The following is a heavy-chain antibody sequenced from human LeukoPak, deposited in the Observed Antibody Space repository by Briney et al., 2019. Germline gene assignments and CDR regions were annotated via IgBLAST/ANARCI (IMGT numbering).Heavy chain of an antibody. D-gene: IGHD4-17*01. CDR3: ARDLVTVTKGFDI. J-gene: IGHJ3*02. Sequence: SETLSLTCAVSGGSISSGGYSWSWIRQPPGKGLEWIGYIYHSGSTYYNPSLKSRVTISVDRSKNQFSLKLSSVTAADTAVYYCARDLVTVTKGFDIWGQGTMVTVSS. CDR1: GGSISSGGYS. CDR2: IYHSGST. V-gene: IGHV4-30-2*01.